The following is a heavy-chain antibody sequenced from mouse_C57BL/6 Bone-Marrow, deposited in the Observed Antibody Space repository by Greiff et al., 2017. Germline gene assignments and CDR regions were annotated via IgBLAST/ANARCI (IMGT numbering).Heavy chain of an antibody. D-gene: IGHD2-2*01. J-gene: IGHJ4*01. CDR2: ISSGGSYT. CDR3: ARHGYYDAMDY. CDR1: GFTFSSYG. Sequence: DVHLVESGGDLVKPGGSLKLSCAASGFTFSSYGMSWVRQTPDKRLEWVATISSGGSYTYYPDSVKGRFTISRDNAKNTLYLQMSSLKSEDTAMYYCARHGYYDAMDYWGQGTSVTVSS. V-gene: IGHV5-6*01.